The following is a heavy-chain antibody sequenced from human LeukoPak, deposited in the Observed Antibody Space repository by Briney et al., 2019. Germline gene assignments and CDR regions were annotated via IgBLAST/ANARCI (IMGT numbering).Heavy chain of an antibody. CDR2: INWNGGST. Sequence: GGSLRLSSAASGFTFDDYGMSWVRQGPGKGLEWVSGINWNGGSTGYADSVKGRFTIFRDNAKNSLYLEMDSLRVEDTALYYCARTSDGNWFDPWGQGTLVTVSS. V-gene: IGHV3-20*04. D-gene: IGHD1-26*01. J-gene: IGHJ5*02. CDR1: GFTFDDYG. CDR3: ARTSDGNWFDP.